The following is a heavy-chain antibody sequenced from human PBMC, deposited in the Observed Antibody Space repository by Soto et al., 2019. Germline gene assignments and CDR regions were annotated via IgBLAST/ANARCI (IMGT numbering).Heavy chain of an antibody. Sequence: GGSLRLSCAVSGFTFTNYWMHWVRQAPGKGLVWVSRINNDGSGTSYADSVKGRFTISRDNAKNTLYLQMDSLRAEDTAVYYCARVSGYYYQSFWGQGTSVTVS. CDR3: ARVSGYYYQSF. V-gene: IGHV3-74*01. CDR1: GFTFTNYW. D-gene: IGHD6-25*01. J-gene: IGHJ6*02. CDR2: INNDGSGT.